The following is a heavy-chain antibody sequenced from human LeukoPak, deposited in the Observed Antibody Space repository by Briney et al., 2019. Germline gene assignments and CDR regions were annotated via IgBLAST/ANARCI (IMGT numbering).Heavy chain of an antibody. D-gene: IGHD5-24*01. V-gene: IGHV4-34*01. CDR3: ARASRWLQSVFGY. CDR2: INHSGST. J-gene: IGHJ4*02. Sequence: SETLSLTCAVYGGSFSGYYWSWIRQPPGKGLEWIGEINHSGSTNYNPSLKSRVTISVDTSKNQFSLKLSSVTAADTAVYYCARASRWLQSVFGYWGQGTLVTVSS. CDR1: GGSFSGYY.